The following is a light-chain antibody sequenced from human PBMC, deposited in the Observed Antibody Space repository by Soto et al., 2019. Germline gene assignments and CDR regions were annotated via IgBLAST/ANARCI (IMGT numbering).Light chain of an antibody. CDR3: KQYKELPLFT. CDR2: GAS. Sequence: EIVLTQSPGTLSLSQGERATLSCRASQSVSSNLAWYQQKPGQAPRLLILGASTRATGIPARFSGSGSGTEFTLSISSLQSEDFAVYYCKQYKELPLFTFCHVRRLAI. J-gene: IGKJ5*01. CDR1: QSVSSN. V-gene: IGKV3-15*01.